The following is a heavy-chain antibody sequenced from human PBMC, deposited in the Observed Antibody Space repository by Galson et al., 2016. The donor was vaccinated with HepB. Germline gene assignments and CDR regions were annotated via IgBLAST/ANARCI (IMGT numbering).Heavy chain of an antibody. V-gene: IGHV3-23*01. Sequence: SGENTYYADSVKGRFSVSRDNSKNTVYLHMDSLRTEDTAVYYCAQGSGGYSYWGQGTQVSVSS. CDR3: AQGSGGYSY. D-gene: IGHD1-26*01. J-gene: IGHJ4*02. CDR2: SGENT.